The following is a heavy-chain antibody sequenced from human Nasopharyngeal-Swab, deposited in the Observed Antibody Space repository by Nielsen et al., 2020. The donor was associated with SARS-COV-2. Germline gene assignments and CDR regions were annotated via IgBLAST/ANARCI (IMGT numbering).Heavy chain of an antibody. CDR2: ISSSSSYI. D-gene: IGHD3-22*01. CDR3: ARGSYYYDSSGYYDY. Sequence: GGFRRLSCAAPGFPFSSYSMNWVRQAPGKGLEWVSSISSSSSYIYYADSVKGRFTISRDNAKNSLYLQMNSLRAEDTAVYYCARGSYYYDSSGYYDYWGQGTLVTVSS. CDR1: GFPFSSYS. V-gene: IGHV3-21*01. J-gene: IGHJ4*02.